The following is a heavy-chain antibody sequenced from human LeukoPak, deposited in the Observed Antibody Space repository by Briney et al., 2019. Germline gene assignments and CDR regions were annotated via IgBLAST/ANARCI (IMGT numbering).Heavy chain of an antibody. V-gene: IGHV4-59*01. D-gene: IGHD1-26*01. CDR3: ARGSPGVGATPIDFDY. Sequence: SSETLSLTCTVSGGSISSYYWSWIRQPPGKGLEWIGYIYYTGSTNYNPSLESRVTMSGDTSQNHFSLKLSSVTAADTAVYYCARGSPGVGATPIDFDYWGQGTLVTVSS. CDR2: IYYTGST. CDR1: GGSISSYY. J-gene: IGHJ4*02.